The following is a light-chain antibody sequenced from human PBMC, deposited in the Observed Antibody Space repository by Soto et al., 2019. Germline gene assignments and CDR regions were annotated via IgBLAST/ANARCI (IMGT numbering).Light chain of an antibody. CDR3: TSYATSAPVV. J-gene: IGLJ2*01. V-gene: IGLV2-14*03. CDR2: DVS. Sequence: QSALTQPASVSGSPGQSITISCTGASSDVGAYNYVSWYQQHPGRAPKLMIYDVSNRPSGVSNRFSGSKSGNTASLTISGLQADDEAAYYCTSYATSAPVVFGGGTKLTVL. CDR1: SSDVGAYNY.